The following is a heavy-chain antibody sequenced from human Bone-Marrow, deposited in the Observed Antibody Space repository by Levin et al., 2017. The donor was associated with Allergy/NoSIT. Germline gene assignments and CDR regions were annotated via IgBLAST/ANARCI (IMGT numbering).Heavy chain of an antibody. D-gene: IGHD6-19*01. V-gene: IGHV3-33*01. J-gene: IGHJ5*02. CDR1: GFTFSSYG. CDR3: ARDLAVAGDNWFDP. CDR2: IWYDGSNK. Sequence: GGSLRLSCAASGFTFSSYGMHWVRQAPGKGLEWVAVIWYDGSNKYYADSVKGRFTISRDNSKNTLYLQMNSLRAEDTAVYYCARDLAVAGDNWFDPWGQGTLVTVSS.